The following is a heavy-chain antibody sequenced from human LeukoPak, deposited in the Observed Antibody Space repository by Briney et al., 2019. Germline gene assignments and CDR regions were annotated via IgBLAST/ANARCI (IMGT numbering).Heavy chain of an antibody. CDR1: GFTISSYA. CDR3: ASPSLYYDILTGYSSMYYFDY. CDR2: ISGSGGST. J-gene: IGHJ4*02. D-gene: IGHD3-9*01. V-gene: IGHV3-23*01. Sequence: PGGSLRLSCAASGFTISSYAMSWVRQAPGKGLEWVSAISGSGGSTYYADSVKGRFTISRDNSKNTLYLQMNSLRAEDTAVYYCASPSLYYDILTGYSSMYYFDYWGQGTLVTVSS.